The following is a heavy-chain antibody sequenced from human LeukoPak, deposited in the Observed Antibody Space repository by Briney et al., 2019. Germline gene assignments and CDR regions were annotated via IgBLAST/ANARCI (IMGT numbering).Heavy chain of an antibody. CDR3: VREDTPATANY. Sequence: GGSLRLSCAASGFTFSGCGMHWVRQAPGKGLEWVSAISGGGDITYYADSVKGRFTISRDNSKDTLFLQMHSLRPGDTAVYYCVREDTPATANYWGQGTLVTISS. J-gene: IGHJ4*02. CDR1: GFTFSGCG. D-gene: IGHD2-21*02. V-gene: IGHV3-23*01. CDR2: ISGGGDIT.